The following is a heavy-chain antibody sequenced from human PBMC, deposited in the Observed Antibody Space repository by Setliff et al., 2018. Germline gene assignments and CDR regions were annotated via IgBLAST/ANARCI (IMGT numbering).Heavy chain of an antibody. D-gene: IGHD3-3*01. CDR2: ITNYNGKT. CDR1: GYTFRSYA. Sequence: GASVKVSCKASGYTFRSYAMNWVRQAPGQGLEWMGWITNYNGKTDYAQKFQDRVILTTDTSTNTAYMELRNLGPDDKAIYYCATRTPVTFSGVVTTVWGQGSLVTVSS. J-gene: IGHJ4*02. CDR3: ATRTPVTFSGVVTTV. V-gene: IGHV1-18*01.